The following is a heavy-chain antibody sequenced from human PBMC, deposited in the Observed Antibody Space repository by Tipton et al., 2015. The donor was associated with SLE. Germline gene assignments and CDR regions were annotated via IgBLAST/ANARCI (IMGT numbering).Heavy chain of an antibody. D-gene: IGHD6-13*01. CDR3: TTIVSSSWNAPDYYYYMDV. CDR2: IWFDGTNE. CDR1: GFTLSPYG. Sequence: SLRLSCAASGFTLSPYGMHWARQAPGKGLVWVAVIWFDGTNEYYADSVKGRATISRDNSKDTVYPQMNSLKTEDTAVYYCTTIVSSSWNAPDYYYYMDVWGKGTTVTVSS. J-gene: IGHJ6*03. V-gene: IGHV3-33*01.